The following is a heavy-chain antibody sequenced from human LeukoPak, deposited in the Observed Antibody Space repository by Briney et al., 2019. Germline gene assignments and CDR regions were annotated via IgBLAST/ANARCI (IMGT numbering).Heavy chain of an antibody. V-gene: IGHV3-30*04. Sequence: HSGRSLRLSCAASGFPFSSYALHWVRQAPGKGLEWVAVISYDGSDKYYADSVKGRFTISRDNSKNTLYLQMNSLRTEDTAVYYCARGDRYGNADYYYAMDVWGQGTTVTVSS. CDR1: GFPFSSYA. CDR2: ISYDGSDK. J-gene: IGHJ6*02. CDR3: ARGDRYGNADYYYAMDV. D-gene: IGHD5-18*01.